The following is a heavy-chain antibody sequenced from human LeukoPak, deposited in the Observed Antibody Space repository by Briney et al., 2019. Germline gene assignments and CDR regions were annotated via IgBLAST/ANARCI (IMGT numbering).Heavy chain of an antibody. V-gene: IGHV3-74*01. Sequence: EGSLRLSCAVSGLTFRNYWMHWVRQAPGKGLVWVSRINGDGSDISYADSVKGRFTISRDNAKNTLSLQMNSLTDDDTALYYCTGGFGHNWSPFESWGQGTLVTVSS. CDR1: GLTFRNYW. J-gene: IGHJ4*02. CDR3: TGGFGHNWSPFES. D-gene: IGHD1-1*01. CDR2: INGDGSDI.